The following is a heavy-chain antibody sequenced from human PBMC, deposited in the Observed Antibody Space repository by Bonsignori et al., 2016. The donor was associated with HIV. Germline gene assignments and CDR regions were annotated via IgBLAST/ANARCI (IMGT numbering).Heavy chain of an antibody. J-gene: IGHJ3*02. CDR2: MNPNSGNT. D-gene: IGHD2-2*01. V-gene: IGHV1-8*01. CDR3: ARVVPAASDAFDI. Sequence: WVRQAPGQGLEWMGWMNPNSGNTGYAQKFQGRVTMTRNTSISTAYMELSSLRSEDTAVYYCARVVPAASDAFDIWGQGTMVTVSS.